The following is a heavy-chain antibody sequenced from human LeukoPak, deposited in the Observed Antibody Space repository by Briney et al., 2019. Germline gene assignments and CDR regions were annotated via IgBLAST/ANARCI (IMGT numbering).Heavy chain of an antibody. CDR2: INHSGST. V-gene: IGHV4-34*01. CDR3: TRGKPATVFDY. J-gene: IGHJ4*02. CDR1: GGSFSGYC. D-gene: IGHD2-21*02. Sequence: SETLSLTCTVYGGSFSGYCWSWIRQPPGKGLEWVGEINHSGSTNYNPSLKSRVTISVDTSKNQFSLKLTSVTAADTAVYYCTRGKPATVFDYWGQGNLVTVSS.